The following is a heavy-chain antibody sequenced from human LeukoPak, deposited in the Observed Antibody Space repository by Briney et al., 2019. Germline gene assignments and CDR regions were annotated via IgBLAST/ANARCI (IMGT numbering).Heavy chain of an antibody. CDR2: IYSGGST. V-gene: IGHV3-53*01. CDR3: AKDRLPVQRGIDY. CDR1: GFTVSNNY. Sequence: GGSLRLSCAASGFTVSNNYMSWVRQAPGKGLEWVSIIYSGGSTYYADSVKGRFTISRDNSKNTLYLQMNSLRAEDTALYYCAKDRLPVQRGIDYWGQGTLVTVSS. J-gene: IGHJ4*02. D-gene: IGHD3-16*01.